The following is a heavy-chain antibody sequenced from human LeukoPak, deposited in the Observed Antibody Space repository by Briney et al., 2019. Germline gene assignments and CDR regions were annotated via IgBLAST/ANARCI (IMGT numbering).Heavy chain of an antibody. D-gene: IGHD6-19*01. CDR3: ASKGSGWSYYYYGMDV. CDR2: INPNSGGT. Sequence: GASVKVSCKASGYTFTGYYMHWVRQAPGQGLEWMGRINPNSGGTNYAQKFQGRVTMTRDTSISTAYMELSSLRSEDTAVYYCASKGSGWSYYYYGMDVWGQGTTVTVSS. J-gene: IGHJ6*02. CDR1: GYTFTGYY. V-gene: IGHV1-2*06.